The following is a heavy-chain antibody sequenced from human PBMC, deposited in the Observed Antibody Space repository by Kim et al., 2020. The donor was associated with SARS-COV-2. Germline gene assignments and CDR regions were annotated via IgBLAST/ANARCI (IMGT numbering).Heavy chain of an antibody. Sequence: SETLSLTCAVYGGSFSGYYWSWIRQPPGKGLEWIGEINHSGSTNYNPSLKSRVTISVDTSKNQFSLKLSSVTAADTAVYYCARGPKPNSSSHRTVGRGPKWYFDLWGRGTLVTVSS. CDR1: GGSFSGYY. V-gene: IGHV4-34*01. J-gene: IGHJ2*01. CDR3: ARGPKPNSSSHRTVGRGPKWYFDL. D-gene: IGHD6-13*01. CDR2: INHSGST.